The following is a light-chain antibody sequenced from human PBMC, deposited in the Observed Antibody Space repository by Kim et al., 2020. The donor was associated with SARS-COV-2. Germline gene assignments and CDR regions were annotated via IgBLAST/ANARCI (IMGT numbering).Light chain of an antibody. CDR2: AAS. CDR3: QQYQTYLWT. V-gene: IGKV1-16*01. CDR1: RGLSDY. Sequence: ASVGDRVTITCRASRGLSDYLARFQQKPGKAPKSLIYAASKLHSGVPSRFSGSGSGTEFTLTISSLQPEDFATYYCQQYQTYLWTFGQGTKVDIK. J-gene: IGKJ1*01.